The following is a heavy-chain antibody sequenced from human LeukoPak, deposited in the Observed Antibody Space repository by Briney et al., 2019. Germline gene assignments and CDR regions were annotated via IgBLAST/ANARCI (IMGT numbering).Heavy chain of an antibody. J-gene: IGHJ4*02. Sequence: PGGSLRLSCAASGFTFSSYSMNWVRQAPGKGLEWVSSISSSSSYIYYADSVKGRFTISRDNAKNSLYLQMNSLRAEDTAVYYCAREHYDFWSGSPYYFDYWGQGTLVTVSS. CDR3: AREHYDFWSGSPYYFDY. V-gene: IGHV3-21*01. D-gene: IGHD3-3*01. CDR2: ISSSSSYI. CDR1: GFTFSSYS.